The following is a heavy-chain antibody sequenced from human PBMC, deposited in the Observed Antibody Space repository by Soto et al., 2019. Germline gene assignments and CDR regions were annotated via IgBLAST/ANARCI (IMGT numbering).Heavy chain of an antibody. CDR2: INPSGGST. Sequence: QVQLVQSGAEVKKPGASVKVSCKASGYTFTSYYMHWVRQAPGQGLEWMGIINPSGGSTSYAQKFPGRVTMARDTSTSTVYMELSSLRSEDTAVYYCARDLCRKVFLFDYWGQGTLVTVSS. V-gene: IGHV1-46*01. D-gene: IGHD2-21*01. J-gene: IGHJ4*02. CDR1: GYTFTSYY. CDR3: ARDLCRKVFLFDY.